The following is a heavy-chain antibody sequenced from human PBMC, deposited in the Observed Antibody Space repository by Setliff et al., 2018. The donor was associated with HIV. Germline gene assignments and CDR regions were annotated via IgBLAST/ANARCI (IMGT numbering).Heavy chain of an antibody. CDR2: IYFSGGA. CDR1: GDSITNNNFF. Sequence: SETLSLTCTVSGDSITNNNFFWTWVRQDPGKGLEWIGYIYFSGGATYNPSLKSPVSISVDTSKNQFYLKLSSVTAADTAVYYCARGRVFCNGDSCYHLDSWGQGILVTVSS. V-gene: IGHV4-31*01. D-gene: IGHD2-15*01. CDR3: ARGRVFCNGDSCYHLDS. J-gene: IGHJ4*02.